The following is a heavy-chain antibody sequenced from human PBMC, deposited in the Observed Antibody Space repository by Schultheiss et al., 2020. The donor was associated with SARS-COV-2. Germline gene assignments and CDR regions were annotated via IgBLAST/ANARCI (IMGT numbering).Heavy chain of an antibody. CDR3: AKDNIVVVPAARDAFDI. J-gene: IGHJ3*02. CDR2: ISGSGGST. Sequence: GGSLRLSCAASGFTFSSYAMSWVRQAPGKGLEWVSAISGSGGSTYYADSVKGRFTISRDNSKNTLYLQMNSLRAEDTAVYYCAKDNIVVVPAARDAFDIWGQGTMVTVSS. V-gene: IGHV3-23*01. CDR1: GFTFSSYA. D-gene: IGHD2-2*01.